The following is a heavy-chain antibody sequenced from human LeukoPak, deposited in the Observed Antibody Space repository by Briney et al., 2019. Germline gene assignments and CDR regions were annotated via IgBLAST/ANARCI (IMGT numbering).Heavy chain of an antibody. CDR1: GGSISSYY. J-gene: IGHJ4*02. V-gene: IGHV4-39*07. CDR2: IYYSGST. Sequence: SETLSLTCTVSGGSISSYYWGWIRQPPGKGLEWIGSIYYSGSTYYNPSLKSRVTISVDTSKNQFSLKLSSVTAADTAVYYCARDARLLGYCSGGSCNPGIDYWGQGTLVTVSS. D-gene: IGHD2-15*01. CDR3: ARDARLLGYCSGGSCNPGIDY.